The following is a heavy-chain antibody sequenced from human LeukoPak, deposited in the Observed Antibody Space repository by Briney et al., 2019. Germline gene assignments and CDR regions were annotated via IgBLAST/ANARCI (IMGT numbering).Heavy chain of an antibody. V-gene: IGHV3-38-3*01. Sequence: AGGSLRLSCAASGFTVSSNEMSWVRQAPGKGLEWVSSISGGSTYYADSRKGRFTISRAHSKNTLHLKMNSLRAEDTAVYYCKTDRPVLRYFDWLFPGGYFDYWGQGTLVTVSS. CDR1: GFTVSSNE. CDR2: ISGGST. D-gene: IGHD3-9*01. J-gene: IGHJ4*02. CDR3: KTDRPVLRYFDWLFPGGYFDY.